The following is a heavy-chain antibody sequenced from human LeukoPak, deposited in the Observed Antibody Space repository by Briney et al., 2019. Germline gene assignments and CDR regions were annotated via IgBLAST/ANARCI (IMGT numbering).Heavy chain of an antibody. CDR3: ARGSDYAAFDI. V-gene: IGHV4-34*01. CDR2: INHSGST. Sequence: PSETLSLTCAVYGGSFSGYYWSWIRQPPGKGLEWIGEINHSGSTNYNPSLKSRVTISVDTSKNQFSLKLSSVTAADTAVYYCARGSDYAAFDIWGQGTMVTVSS. J-gene: IGHJ3*02. D-gene: IGHD4/OR15-4a*01. CDR1: GGSFSGYY.